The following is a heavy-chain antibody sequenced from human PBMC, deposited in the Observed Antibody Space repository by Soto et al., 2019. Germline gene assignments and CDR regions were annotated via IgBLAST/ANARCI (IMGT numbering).Heavy chain of an antibody. V-gene: IGHV1-69*13. J-gene: IGHJ4*02. CDR2: IIPIFGTA. Sequence: SVKVSCKASGGTFSSYAISWVRQAPGQGLEWMGGIIPIFGTANYAQKFQGRVTITADESTSTAYMELSSLRSEDTAVYYCARDRPNYYDSSGYYQFDYWGQGTLVTVSS. CDR1: GGTFSSYA. CDR3: ARDRPNYYDSSGYYQFDY. D-gene: IGHD3-22*01.